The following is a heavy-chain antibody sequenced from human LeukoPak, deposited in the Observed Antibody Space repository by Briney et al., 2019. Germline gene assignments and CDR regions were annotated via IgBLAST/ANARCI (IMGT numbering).Heavy chain of an antibody. Sequence: GASVKVSRKASGYTFTSYYMHWVRQAPGQGLEWMGIINPSGGSTSYAQKFQGRVTMTRDMSTSTVYMELSSLRSEDTAVYYCARRGWSAVAGTRPTDYWGQGTLVTVSS. V-gene: IGHV1-46*01. D-gene: IGHD6-19*01. CDR1: GYTFTSYY. CDR3: ARRGWSAVAGTRPTDY. CDR2: INPSGGST. J-gene: IGHJ4*02.